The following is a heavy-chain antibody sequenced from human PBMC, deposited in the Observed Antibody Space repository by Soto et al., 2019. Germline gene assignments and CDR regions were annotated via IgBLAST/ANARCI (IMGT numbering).Heavy chain of an antibody. CDR1: GGSISSSNW. Sequence: TLSLTCAVSGGSISSSNWWSWVRQPPGKGLEWIGEIYHSGSTNYNPSLKSRVTISVDKSKNQFSLKLSSVTAADTAVYYCARDRRVSIAAAGTRGDWFDPWGQGTLVTV. CDR2: IYHSGST. CDR3: ARDRRVSIAAAGTRGDWFDP. J-gene: IGHJ5*02. D-gene: IGHD6-13*01. V-gene: IGHV4-4*02.